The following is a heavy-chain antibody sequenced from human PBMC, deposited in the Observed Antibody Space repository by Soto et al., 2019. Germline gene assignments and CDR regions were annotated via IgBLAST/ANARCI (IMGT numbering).Heavy chain of an antibody. D-gene: IGHD3-10*01. J-gene: IGHJ5*02. CDR2: SSGSGGST. CDR3: AKVGLTMVRVRWFDP. CDR1: AFAFRSYA. Sequence: EVQMLESGGGMVQPVGSLRLSCAASAFAFRSYAMSWFRQAPGKGLEWASASSGSGGSTYYADSVKGRFTISRDNSKNTRYLQVNSLRAEDTAVYYGAKVGLTMVRVRWFDPWGQGTLVTVSS. V-gene: IGHV3-23*01.